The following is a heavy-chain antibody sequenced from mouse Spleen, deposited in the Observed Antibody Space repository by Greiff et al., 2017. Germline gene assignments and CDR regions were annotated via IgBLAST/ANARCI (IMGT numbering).Heavy chain of an antibody. CDR3: ARAGYGSSYDYFDY. CDR1: GYSITSGYF. J-gene: IGHJ2*01. Sequence: EVQLVESGPGLVKPSQSLSLTCSVTGYSITSGYFWYWIRQLPENKLGWMGYISYDGSNNYNPSLKNRITITRDKSTNPFFLKLNSVTTEETATYYCARAGYGSSYDYFDYWGQGTTLTVSS. CDR2: ISYDGSN. V-gene: IGHV3-6*01. D-gene: IGHD1-1*01.